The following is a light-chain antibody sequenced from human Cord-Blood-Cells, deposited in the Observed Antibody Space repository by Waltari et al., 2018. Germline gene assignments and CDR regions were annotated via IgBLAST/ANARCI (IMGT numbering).Light chain of an antibody. CDR3: QKYNSAPWT. J-gene: IGKJ1*01. Sequence: IQMTQCPSSLSASVGDRVTTTCRASQGMSNYLAWYQQKPGTVPKLLIYAASTLQSGVPSRFSGSGSGTDFTLTISSLQPEDVATYYCQKYNSAPWTFGQGTKVEIK. V-gene: IGKV1-27*01. CDR2: AAS. CDR1: QGMSNY.